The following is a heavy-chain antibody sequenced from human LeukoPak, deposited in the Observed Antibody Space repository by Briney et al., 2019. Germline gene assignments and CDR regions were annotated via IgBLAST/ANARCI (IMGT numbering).Heavy chain of an antibody. CDR2: IYYSGST. CDR1: GGSMSSGGHY. Sequence: SETLSLTCTVSGGSMSSGGHYWSWIRQFPGKGLEWIGYIYYSGSTYCNPSLKSRVTTSGDTSKNQMSLKLTSVTAADTAVYYCAKNLRAAPNSYYYYMEVWGKGTAVTVSS. D-gene: IGHD2-15*01. V-gene: IGHV4-31*03. CDR3: AKNLRAAPNSYYYYMEV. J-gene: IGHJ6*03.